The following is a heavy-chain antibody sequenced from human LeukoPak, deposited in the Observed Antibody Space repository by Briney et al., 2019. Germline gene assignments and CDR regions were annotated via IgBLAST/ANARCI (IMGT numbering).Heavy chain of an antibody. Sequence: GGSLRLSCAASGFTFSSYGMHWVRQAPGKGLEWVAVISYDGSNKYYADSVKGRFTISRDNSKNTLYLQMNSLRAEDTAVYYCAKPDSLAAASYYFDYWGQGTLVTVSS. CDR1: GFTFSSYG. CDR3: AKPDSLAAASYYFDY. CDR2: ISYDGSNK. J-gene: IGHJ4*02. D-gene: IGHD6-13*01. V-gene: IGHV3-30*18.